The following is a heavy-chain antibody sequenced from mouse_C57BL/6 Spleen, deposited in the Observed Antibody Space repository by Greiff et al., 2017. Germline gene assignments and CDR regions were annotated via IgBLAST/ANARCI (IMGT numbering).Heavy chain of an antibody. J-gene: IGHJ2*01. Sequence: LVESGPELVKPGASVKLSCKASGYAFSSSWMNWVKQRPGQGLEWIGQLYPGDGDTNYNGKFKGKATMTADKSSSTAYLQLSSLTSEDSAVYFCAPVLRYYFDYWGQGTTLTVSA. CDR2: LYPGDGDT. CDR1: GYAFSSSW. D-gene: IGHD1-1*01. V-gene: IGHV1-82*01. CDR3: APVLRYYFDY.